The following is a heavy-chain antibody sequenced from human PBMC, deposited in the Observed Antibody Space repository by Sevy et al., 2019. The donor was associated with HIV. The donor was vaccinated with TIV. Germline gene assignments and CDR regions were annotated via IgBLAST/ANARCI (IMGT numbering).Heavy chain of an antibody. Sequence: GGCLRLSCAASGFTFSSYSMNWVRQAPGKGLEWVSYISSSSSTIYYADSVKGRFTISIDNAKNSLYLQMNSLRDEDTAVYYCARERRPMVRGVSNYGMDVWGQGTTVTVSS. D-gene: IGHD3-10*01. CDR1: GFTFSSYS. J-gene: IGHJ6*02. CDR2: ISSSSSTI. CDR3: ARERRPMVRGVSNYGMDV. V-gene: IGHV3-48*02.